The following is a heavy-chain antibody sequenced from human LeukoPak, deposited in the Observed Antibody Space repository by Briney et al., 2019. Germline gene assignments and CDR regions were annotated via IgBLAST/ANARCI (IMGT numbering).Heavy chain of an antibody. D-gene: IGHD3-10*01. Sequence: PGGSLRLSCAASGFTFSNYAISWVRQAPGKGPEWVSAISGSGGSTYYVDSVKGRFTISRDNSKNTLYLQMNSLRAEDTAVYYCAKDRSSSGSYFDYWGQGTLVTVSS. CDR1: GFTFSNYA. V-gene: IGHV3-23*01. CDR3: AKDRSSSGSYFDY. J-gene: IGHJ4*02. CDR2: ISGSGGST.